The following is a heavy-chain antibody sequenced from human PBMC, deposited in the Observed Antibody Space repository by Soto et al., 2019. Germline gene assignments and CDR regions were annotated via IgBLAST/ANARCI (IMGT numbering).Heavy chain of an antibody. Sequence: SGPTLVNPTQTLTLTCTFSGFSLSTNGVGVGWIRQPPGKALEWLALIFWDNDKRQSPSLKSRLTITKDTSKTQVVLTMANMDPVPTATYYCVYSRRQGQYSGGNRYFGDSWGQGGVVTV. CDR2: IFWDNDK. J-gene: IGHJ4*02. CDR3: VYSRRQGQYSGGNRYFGDS. D-gene: IGHD2-21*02. V-gene: IGHV2-5*02. CDR1: GFSLSTNGVG.